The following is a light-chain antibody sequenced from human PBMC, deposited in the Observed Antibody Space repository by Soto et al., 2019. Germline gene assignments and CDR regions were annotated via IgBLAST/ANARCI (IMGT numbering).Light chain of an antibody. CDR3: QQYNNWPPGT. CDR2: GAS. CDR1: QSVSSSY. J-gene: IGKJ1*01. Sequence: ELVLTQSPGTLSLSPGGRATLSCRASQSVSSSYLAWYQEKPGQAPXLXXYGASTRATGIPARFSGSGSGTEFTLTISSLQSEDFAVYYCQQYNNWPPGTFGQGTKVDIK. V-gene: IGKV3-15*01.